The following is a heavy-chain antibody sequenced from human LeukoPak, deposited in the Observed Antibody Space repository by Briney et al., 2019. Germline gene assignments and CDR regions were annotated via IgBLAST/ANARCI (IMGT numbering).Heavy chain of an antibody. CDR2: IYTSGST. CDR1: GGSISSYY. D-gene: IGHD3-22*01. V-gene: IGHV4-4*07. J-gene: IGHJ4*02. Sequence: SGTLSLTCTVSGGSISSYYWSWIRQPAGKGLEWIGRIYTSGSTNYNPSLKSRVTMSVDTSKNQFSLKLSSVTAADTAVYYCAREGYYDSSGYYSIWGQGTLVTVSS. CDR3: AREGYYDSSGYYSI.